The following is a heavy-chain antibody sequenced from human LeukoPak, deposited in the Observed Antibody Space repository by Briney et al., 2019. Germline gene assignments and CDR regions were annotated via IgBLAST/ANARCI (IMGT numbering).Heavy chain of an antibody. V-gene: IGHV4-59*12. D-gene: IGHD6-19*01. CDR3: WRGSAQRDSGGWYFDY. Sequence: KTSDTLSLLCSVSGGPISNYHGSGLRQPPGKGLVWLGYFYYSGSPLYNPLLKSRVPMSVDLSKNQFSLTQTSVTAADTGVYFWWRGSAQRDSGGWYFDYWGQGTLVTVSS. CDR1: GGPISNYH. J-gene: IGHJ4*02. CDR2: FYYSGSP.